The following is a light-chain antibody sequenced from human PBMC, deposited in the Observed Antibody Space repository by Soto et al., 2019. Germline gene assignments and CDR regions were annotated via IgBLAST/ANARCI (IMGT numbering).Light chain of an antibody. J-gene: IGKJ1*01. CDR1: QSISGS. V-gene: IGKV1-5*01. CDR3: QQYYDWPLT. CDR2: GAS. Sequence: DIQMTQSPSSLSASVGDKVTIPCRASQSISGSLAWYQQKPGKAPRLLIYGASSLESGIPSRFSGSGSGTEFTLTISSLQSEDFALFYCQQYYDWPLTFGEGTKVDIK.